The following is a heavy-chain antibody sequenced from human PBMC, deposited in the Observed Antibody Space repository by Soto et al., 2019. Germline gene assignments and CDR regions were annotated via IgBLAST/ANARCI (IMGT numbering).Heavy chain of an antibody. D-gene: IGHD3-9*01. Sequence: PSETLSLTCTVSGGSISSSSYYWGWIRQPPGKGLEWIGNIYGNGGTQYNPSLNSRVIISVDTSANQFSLRLTSVTAADTAVYYCASRYGPSEFDHWGQGSLVTVSS. J-gene: IGHJ4*02. CDR2: IYGNGGT. V-gene: IGHV4-39*01. CDR3: ASRYGPSEFDH. CDR1: GGSISSSSYY.